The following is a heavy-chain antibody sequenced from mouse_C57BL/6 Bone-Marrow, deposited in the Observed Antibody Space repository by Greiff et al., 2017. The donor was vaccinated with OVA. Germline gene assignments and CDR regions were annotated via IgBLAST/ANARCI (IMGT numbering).Heavy chain of an antibody. V-gene: IGHV1-26*01. Sequence: VQLKESGPELVKPGASVKISCKASGYTFTDYYMNWVKQSHGKSLEWIGDINPNNGGTSYNQKFKGKATLTVDKSSSTAYMELRSLTSEDSAGYYCASGTTVGGAMDYWGQGTSVTVSS. D-gene: IGHD1-1*01. CDR2: INPNNGGT. CDR1: GYTFTDYY. J-gene: IGHJ4*01. CDR3: ASGTTVGGAMDY.